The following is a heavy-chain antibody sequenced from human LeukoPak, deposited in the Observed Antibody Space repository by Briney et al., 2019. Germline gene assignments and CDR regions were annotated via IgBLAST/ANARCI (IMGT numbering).Heavy chain of an antibody. CDR3: ARVPTYYYGSGSYGNHDAFDI. Sequence: SVKASCKASGGTFSSYAISWVRQAPGQGLEWMGRIIPILGIANYAQKFQGRVTITADKSTSTAYMELSSLRSEDTAVYYCARVPTYYYGSGSYGNHDAFDIWGQGTMVTVSS. V-gene: IGHV1-69*04. CDR1: GGTFSSYA. J-gene: IGHJ3*02. CDR2: IIPILGIA. D-gene: IGHD3-10*01.